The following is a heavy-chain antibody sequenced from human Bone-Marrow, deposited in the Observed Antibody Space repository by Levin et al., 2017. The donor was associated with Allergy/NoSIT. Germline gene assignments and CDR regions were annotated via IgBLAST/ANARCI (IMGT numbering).Heavy chain of an antibody. Sequence: GGSLRLSCAASGFTFSSYWMSWVRQAPGKGLEWVANIKQDGSEKYYVDSVKGRFTISRDNAKNSLYLQMNSLRAEDTAVYYCARDIRDYDILTGYYPDSYFDYWGQGTLVTVSS. D-gene: IGHD3-9*01. CDR3: ARDIRDYDILTGYYPDSYFDY. CDR2: IKQDGSEK. V-gene: IGHV3-7*01. J-gene: IGHJ4*02. CDR1: GFTFSSYW.